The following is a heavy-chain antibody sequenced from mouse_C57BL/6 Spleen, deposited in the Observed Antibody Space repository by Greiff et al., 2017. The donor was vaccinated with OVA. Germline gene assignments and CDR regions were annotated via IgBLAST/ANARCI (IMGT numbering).Heavy chain of an antibody. CDR3: ARDAGYYGMDY. V-gene: IGHV7-1*01. CDR1: GFTFSDFY. CDR2: SRNKANDYST. Sequence: EVKLMESGGGLVQSGRSLRLSCATSGFTFSDFYMEWVRQAPGKGLEWIAASRNKANDYSTEYSASVKGRFIVSRDTSQSILYLQMNALRAEDTAIYYCARDAGYYGMDYWGQGTSVTVSS. J-gene: IGHJ4*01.